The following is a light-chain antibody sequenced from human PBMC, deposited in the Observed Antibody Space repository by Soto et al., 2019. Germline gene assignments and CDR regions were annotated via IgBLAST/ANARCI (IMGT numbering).Light chain of an antibody. CDR1: SSDVVDYNY. CDR3: SSYKTNSSPGV. V-gene: IGLV2-14*01. Sequence: QSALTQPASVSGSPGQSITISCTGTSSDVVDYNYVSWHQQHPGRAPKLMIFEVSNRPSGVSNRFSGSKSGNTASLTISGLQAEDEGYYYCSSYKTNSSPGVFGGGTKLTVL. CDR2: EVS. J-gene: IGLJ3*02.